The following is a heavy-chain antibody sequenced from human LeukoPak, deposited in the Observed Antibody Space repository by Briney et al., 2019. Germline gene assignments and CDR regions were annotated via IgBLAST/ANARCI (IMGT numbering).Heavy chain of an antibody. CDR1: GGSISSSSYY. Sequence: SETLSLTCTVSGGSISSSSYYWGWIRQPPGKGLEWIGSIYYSGSTYYNPSLKSRVTISVDTSKNQFSLKLSSVTAADTAVYYCARLSPYKDSSGYCGGTHDAFDIWGQGTMVTVSS. CDR3: ARLSPYKDSSGYCGGTHDAFDI. CDR2: IYYSGST. D-gene: IGHD3-22*01. V-gene: IGHV4-39*01. J-gene: IGHJ3*02.